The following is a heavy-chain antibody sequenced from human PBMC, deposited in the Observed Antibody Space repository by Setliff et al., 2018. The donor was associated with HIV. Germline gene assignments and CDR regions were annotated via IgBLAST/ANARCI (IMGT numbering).Heavy chain of an antibody. D-gene: IGHD2-2*01. Sequence: GGSLRLSCAASGFTFSSYSMNWVRQSPGKGLEWVSYIRSGSGTVYYADSVRGRFTMSRDNSKSTLYLQMNSLRSEDTAVYYCAKEDQKVTSVDYWGQGTPFTVSS. CDR2: IRSGSGTV. CDR3: AKEDQKVTSVDY. V-gene: IGHV3-48*04. CDR1: GFTFSSYS. J-gene: IGHJ4*02.